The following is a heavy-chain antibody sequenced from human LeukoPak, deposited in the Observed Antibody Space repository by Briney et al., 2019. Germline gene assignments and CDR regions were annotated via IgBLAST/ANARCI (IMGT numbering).Heavy chain of an antibody. CDR1: GYTFTGYY. D-gene: IGHD3-10*01. J-gene: IGHJ4*02. CDR3: ARLYGSGSYYNFHYFDY. Sequence: ASVKVSCKASGYTFTGYYMHWVRQAPGQGLEWMGWINPNSGGTNYAQKFQGRVTMTRDTSISTAYMELSRLRSDDTAVYYCARLYGSGSYYNFHYFDYWGQGTLVTVSS. CDR2: INPNSGGT. V-gene: IGHV1-2*02.